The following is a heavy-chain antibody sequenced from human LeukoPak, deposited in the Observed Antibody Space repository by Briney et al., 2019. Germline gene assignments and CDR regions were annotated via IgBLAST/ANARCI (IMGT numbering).Heavy chain of an antibody. CDR1: GGSFSGYY. Sequence: SETLSLTCAVYGGSFSGYYWSWIRQPPGKGLEWIGEIDHSGSTNYNPSLKSRVTISVDTSKNQFSLKLSSVTAADTAVYYCARAAGSIAAAADVWGQGTTVTVSS. CDR3: ARAAGSIAAAADV. V-gene: IGHV4-34*01. J-gene: IGHJ6*02. CDR2: IDHSGST. D-gene: IGHD6-13*01.